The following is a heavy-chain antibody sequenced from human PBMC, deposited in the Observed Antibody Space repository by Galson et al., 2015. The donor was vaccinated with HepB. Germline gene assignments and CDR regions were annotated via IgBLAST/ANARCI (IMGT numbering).Heavy chain of an antibody. Sequence: CAISGDSVSSHRAAWNWIRQSPSRGLEWLGRTYYRSKWSSGYAASVKSRITINADTSKNQFSLQLNSVTPEDTAVYYCARGHYYDSTGAYYFDYWGQGTLVTVSS. V-gene: IGHV6-1*01. D-gene: IGHD3-22*01. J-gene: IGHJ4*02. CDR3: ARGHYYDSTGAYYFDY. CDR1: GDSVSSHRAA. CDR2: TYYRSKWSS.